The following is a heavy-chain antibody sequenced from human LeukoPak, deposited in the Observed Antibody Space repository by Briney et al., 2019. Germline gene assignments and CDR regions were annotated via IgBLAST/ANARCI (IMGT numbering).Heavy chain of an antibody. V-gene: IGHV3-23*01. J-gene: IGHJ4*02. CDR1: GFTFSNAW. D-gene: IGHD3-10*01. Sequence: GGSLRLSCAASGFTFSNAWMSWVRQAPGKGLEWVSTIRGNGGSTNYADSVKGRFTISRDNSKNTLYLQMNSLRAEDTAVYYCARNYFGSGSYPLPYYFDYWGQGTLVTVSS. CDR2: IRGNGGST. CDR3: ARNYFGSGSYPLPYYFDY.